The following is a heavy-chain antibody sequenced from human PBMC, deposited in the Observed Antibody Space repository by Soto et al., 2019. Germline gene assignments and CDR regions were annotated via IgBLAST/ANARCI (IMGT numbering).Heavy chain of an antibody. V-gene: IGHV1-69*08. J-gene: IGHJ5*02. CDR1: GGTFSSYT. D-gene: IGHD2-2*01. Sequence: QVQLVQSGAEVKKPGSSVKVSCKASGGTFSSYTISWVRQAPGQGLEWMGMIIPILGIANYAQKFQGRVTIPADKSTSTAYMELSSLISEDTAVYYCARDGSQLVPSAIRGENWFDPWGQGTLVTASS. CDR3: ARDGSQLVPSAIRGENWFDP. CDR2: IIPILGIA.